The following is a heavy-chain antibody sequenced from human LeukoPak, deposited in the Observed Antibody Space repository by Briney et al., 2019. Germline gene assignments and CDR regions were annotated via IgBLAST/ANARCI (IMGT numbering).Heavy chain of an antibody. CDR2: IIPILGIA. CDR3: ARDFSYYYGSGKGLFGMDV. J-gene: IGHJ6*02. Sequence: GASVKVSCKASGGTFSSYAISWVRQAPGQGLEWMGRIIPILGIANYAQKFQGRVTITADKSTSTAYMELSSLRSEDTAVYYCARDFSYYYGSGKGLFGMDVWGQGTTVTVSS. CDR1: GGTFSSYA. V-gene: IGHV1-69*04. D-gene: IGHD3-10*01.